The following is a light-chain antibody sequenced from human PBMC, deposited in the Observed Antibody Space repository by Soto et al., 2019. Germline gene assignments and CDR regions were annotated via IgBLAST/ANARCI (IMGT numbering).Light chain of an antibody. J-gene: IGKJ5*01. CDR2: GAS. Sequence: EIVLTQSPGPLSLSPGERATLSCRASQSVGSNLAWYQQKPGQAPRLLIYGASTRATGIPARFSGSGSGTEFTLTISNLQSEDFAVYYCHQYNKWPPITFGQGTRLEIK. CDR1: QSVGSN. V-gene: IGKV3-15*01. CDR3: HQYNKWPPIT.